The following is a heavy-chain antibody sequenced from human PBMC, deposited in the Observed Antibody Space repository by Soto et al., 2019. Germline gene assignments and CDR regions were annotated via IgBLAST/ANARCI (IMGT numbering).Heavy chain of an antibody. J-gene: IGHJ5*02. V-gene: IGHV1-3*01. CDR2: INAGNGNT. Sequence: QVQLVQSGAEVKKPGASVKVSCKASGYTFTSYAMHWVRQAPGQRLEWMGWINAGNGNTKYSQKFQGRVTITRDTSASTAYMELSSLRSEDTAVYYCARATIVLRFLEWLPENWFDPWGQGTLVTVSS. D-gene: IGHD3-3*01. CDR3: ARATIVLRFLEWLPENWFDP. CDR1: GYTFTSYA.